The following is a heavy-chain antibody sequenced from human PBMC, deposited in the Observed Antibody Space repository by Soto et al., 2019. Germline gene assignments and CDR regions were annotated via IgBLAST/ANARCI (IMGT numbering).Heavy chain of an antibody. D-gene: IGHD3-16*01. CDR2: IFGGGNNP. J-gene: IGHJ4*02. CDR1: GFTFGDYT. CDR3: AKQGGNPVNLYHFDR. Sequence: EVQLLESGGGLIQPGGSLRLSCAASGFTFGDYTMSWVRQAPGKELEWVSTIFGGGNNPFSANSVKGRFRITTDNSKNMLFLQMDSLTVEATAVYYCAKQGGNPVNLYHFDRWGQGTLVIVSS. V-gene: IGHV3-23*05.